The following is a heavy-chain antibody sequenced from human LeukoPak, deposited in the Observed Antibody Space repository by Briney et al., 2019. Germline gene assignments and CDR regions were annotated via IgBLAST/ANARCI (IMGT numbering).Heavy chain of an antibody. J-gene: IGHJ4*02. Sequence: GESLKISCKGSGYSFTSCWIGWVRQMTGKGLEWMGIIYPGDSDTRYSPSFQGQVTISADKSITTAFLQWSSLKASDTAMYYCARYLDGYYFDYWGQGTLVTVSS. CDR3: ARYLDGYYFDY. V-gene: IGHV5-51*01. CDR2: IYPGDSDT. CDR1: GYSFTSCW. D-gene: IGHD5-24*01.